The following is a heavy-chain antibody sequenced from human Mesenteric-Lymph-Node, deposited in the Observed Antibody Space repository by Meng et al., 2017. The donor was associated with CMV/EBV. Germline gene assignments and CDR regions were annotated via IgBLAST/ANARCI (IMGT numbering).Heavy chain of an antibody. CDR1: GYTLTGYY. J-gene: IGHJ5*02. Sequence: KASGYTLTGYYTHWVRQAPGRGLEWMGRINPNSGGTNYAQKFQGRVTMTRDTSISTAYMELSRLRSDDTAVYYCARDPTYYDILTGYPWGQGTLVTVS. V-gene: IGHV1-2*06. D-gene: IGHD3-9*01. CDR2: INPNSGGT. CDR3: ARDPTYYDILTGYP.